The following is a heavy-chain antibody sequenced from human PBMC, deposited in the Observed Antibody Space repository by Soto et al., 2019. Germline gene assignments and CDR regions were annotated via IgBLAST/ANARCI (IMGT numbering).Heavy chain of an antibody. D-gene: IGHD3-22*01. J-gene: IGHJ4*02. V-gene: IGHV3-23*01. CDR2: ISGSGVST. CDR3: AKSPWMYYYDSSGYYDYGY. Sequence: GGSLRLSCAASGFTFSSYAMSWVRQAPGKGLEWVSAISGSGVSTYYADSVKGRFTISRDNSKNTLYLQMNSLRAEDTAVYYCAKSPWMYYYDSSGYYDYGYWGQGTLVTVSS. CDR1: GFTFSSYA.